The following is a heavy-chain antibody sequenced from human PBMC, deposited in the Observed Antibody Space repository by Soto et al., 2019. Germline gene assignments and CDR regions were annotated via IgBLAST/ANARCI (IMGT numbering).Heavy chain of an antibody. J-gene: IGHJ5*02. CDR1: GYTFTSYA. V-gene: IGHV1-3*01. CDR2: INAGNGNT. Sequence: ASVKVSCKASGYTFTSYAMHWVRQAPGQRLEWMGWINAGNGNTKYSQKFQGRVTITRDTSASTAYMELSSLRSEDTAVYYCARDSIAAAGTLAWGQGTLVTVSS. CDR3: ARDSIAAAGTLA. D-gene: IGHD6-13*01.